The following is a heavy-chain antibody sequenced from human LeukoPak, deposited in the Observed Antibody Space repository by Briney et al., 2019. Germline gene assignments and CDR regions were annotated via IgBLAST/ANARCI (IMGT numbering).Heavy chain of an antibody. CDR3: ARQGYSAYEILDY. J-gene: IGHJ4*02. CDR2: MFYSGGT. D-gene: IGHD5-12*01. Sequence: SETLSLTCTVSGGSITSFYWSWIRQPPGKGLEWIGYMFYSGGTNYSPSLKSRVTISVDTSKNQFSLKLSSVTAADTAVYYCARQGYSAYEILDYWGQGTLVTVSS. V-gene: IGHV4-59*08. CDR1: GGSITSFY.